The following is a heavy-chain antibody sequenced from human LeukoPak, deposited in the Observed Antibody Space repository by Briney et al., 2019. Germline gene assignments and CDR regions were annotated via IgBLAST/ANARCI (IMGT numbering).Heavy chain of an antibody. CDR1: GFTFDDYA. CDR2: ISWDGGST. CDR3: AKDKGYCSGGSCFHFFDY. V-gene: IGHV3-43D*03. Sequence: GGSLRLSCAASGFTFDDYAMHWVRQAPGKGLEWVSLISWDGGSTYYADSVKGRFTISRDNSKNSLYLQMNSLRAEDTALYYCAKDKGYCSGGSCFHFFDYWGQGTLVTVSS. J-gene: IGHJ4*02. D-gene: IGHD2-15*01.